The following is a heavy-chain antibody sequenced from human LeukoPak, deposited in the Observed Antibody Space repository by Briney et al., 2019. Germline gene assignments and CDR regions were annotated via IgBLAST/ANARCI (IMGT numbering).Heavy chain of an antibody. D-gene: IGHD3-16*01. CDR2: INHNGNVN. V-gene: IGHV3-7*03. CDR3: ARGGGLDG. Sequence: GGSLRLSCAASGFTFSSYGMNWVRQAPGKGLEWVASINHNGNVNYYVDSVKGRFTISRDNAKNSLYLQMSNLRAEDTAVYFCARGGGLDGWGQGATVTVSS. CDR1: GFTFSSYG. J-gene: IGHJ6*02.